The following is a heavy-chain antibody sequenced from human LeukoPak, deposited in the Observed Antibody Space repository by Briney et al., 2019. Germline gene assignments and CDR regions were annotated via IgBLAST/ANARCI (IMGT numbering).Heavy chain of an antibody. J-gene: IGHJ4*02. CDR1: GFTFSSYS. Sequence: AGGSLRLSCAASGFTFSSYSMNWVRQAPGKGLEWVSSISSSSSYIYYADSVKGRFTISRDNAKNSLYLQMNSLRAEDTAVYYCARDPPLIVVVPAARPHFDYWGQGTLVTVSP. CDR3: ARDPPLIVVVPAARPHFDY. D-gene: IGHD2-2*02. CDR2: ISSSSSYI. V-gene: IGHV3-21*01.